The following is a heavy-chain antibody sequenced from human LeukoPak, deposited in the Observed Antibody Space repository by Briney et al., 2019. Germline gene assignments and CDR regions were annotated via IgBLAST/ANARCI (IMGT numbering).Heavy chain of an antibody. CDR1: GFTFSSYA. Sequence: GGSLRLSCAASGFTFSSYAMSWVRQAPGKGLKWVSGISVTGDFTYYADSVKGRFTISRDNSKNTLYLQTNSLRAEDTAVYYCAKSYSGYGPYYFDQWAREPWSPSPQ. CDR2: ISVTGDFT. CDR3: AKSYSGYGPYYFDQ. J-gene: IGHJ4*02. V-gene: IGHV3-23*01. D-gene: IGHD5-12*01.